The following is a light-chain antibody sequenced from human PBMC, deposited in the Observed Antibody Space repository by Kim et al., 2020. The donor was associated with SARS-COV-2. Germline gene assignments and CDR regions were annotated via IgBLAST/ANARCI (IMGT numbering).Light chain of an antibody. J-gene: IGKJ1*01. CDR2: FAS. CDR3: QQSYSTLQWT. V-gene: IGKV1-39*01. CDR1: ESISRY. Sequence: SVGDRVTSTCRASESISRYLNWYQQKPGKAPKLLIYFASNLQSGVPSRFTGSGSGTDFTLTIGSLQPEDFATYYCQQSYSTLQWTFGQGTKVDIK.